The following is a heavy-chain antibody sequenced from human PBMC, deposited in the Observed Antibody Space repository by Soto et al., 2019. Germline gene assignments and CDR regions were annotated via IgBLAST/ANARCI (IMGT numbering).Heavy chain of an antibody. Sequence: EVQLLESGGGLVQTGGSLRLSCAASGFTFSSYALNWVRQAPGKGLEWVSTISGGGGSTYYADSVKGRFTISRDNSKNTLYLQTSSLRAEDTAIYYCAKDRGYGSGTYYTYYGMDVWGQGTTVTVSS. D-gene: IGHD3-10*01. V-gene: IGHV3-23*01. CDR1: GFTFSSYA. CDR2: ISGGGGST. CDR3: AKDRGYGSGTYYTYYGMDV. J-gene: IGHJ6*02.